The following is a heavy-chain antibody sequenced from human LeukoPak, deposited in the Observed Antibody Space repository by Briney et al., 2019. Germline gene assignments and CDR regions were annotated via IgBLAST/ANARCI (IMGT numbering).Heavy chain of an antibody. CDR3: ARERITMVRGVIFTRFDP. CDR1: GGSFSGYY. V-gene: IGHV4-34*01. CDR2: INHSGST. D-gene: IGHD3-10*01. Sequence: SETLSLTCVVYGGSFSGYYWSWIRQPPGKGLEWIGEINHSGSTNYNPSLKSRVTISVDTSKNQFSLKLSSVTAADTAVYYCARERITMVRGVIFTRFDPWGQGTLVTVSS. J-gene: IGHJ5*02.